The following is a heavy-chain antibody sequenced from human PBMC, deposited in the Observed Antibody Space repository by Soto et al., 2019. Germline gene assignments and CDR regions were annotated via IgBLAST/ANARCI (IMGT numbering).Heavy chain of an antibody. CDR1: GDSISNSKW. Sequence: PSETLSLTCAVSGDSISNSKWWTWVRQTPGKGLEWIGKIDHNGITNYDPSLESRVTILKDNSKNQLSLKLSSVTGADSAMYYCVRLNRDYYYYGMDVWGQGATVTVSS. CDR3: VRLNRDYYYYGMDV. V-gene: IGHV4-4*02. J-gene: IGHJ6*02. CDR2: IDHNGIT.